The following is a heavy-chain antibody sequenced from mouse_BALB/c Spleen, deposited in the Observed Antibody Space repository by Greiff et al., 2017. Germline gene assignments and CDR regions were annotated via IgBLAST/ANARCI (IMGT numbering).Heavy chain of an antibody. CDR2: IDPANGNT. CDR3: ARGPTMITWFAY. D-gene: IGHD2-4*01. CDR1: GFNIKDTY. Sequence: VQLQQSGAELVKPGASVKLSCTAPGFNIKDTYMHWVKQRPEQGLEWIGRIDPANGNTKYDPKFQGKATITADTSSNTAYLQLSSLTSEDTAVYYCARGPTMITWFAYWGQGTLVTVSA. V-gene: IGHV14-3*02. J-gene: IGHJ3*01.